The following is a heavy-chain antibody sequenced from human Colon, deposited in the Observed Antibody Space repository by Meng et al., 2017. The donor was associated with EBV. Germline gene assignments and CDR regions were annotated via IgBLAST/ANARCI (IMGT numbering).Heavy chain of an antibody. CDR1: GGSFSCQH. J-gene: IGHJ4*02. CDR3: ARLYPPDQWLLTSDTSEY. D-gene: IGHD6-19*01. CDR2: INQCGST. V-gene: IGHV4-34*01. Sequence: VQPHDVGPGPFKPSQTLSPPRPVYGGSFSCQHRTWIRQPPGKGAEGIGEINQCGSTNHHPSLKNRVNISTYTSKNQFSLEVKSVTAADTAVYFWARLYPPDQWLLTSDTSEYWGQGTLVTVSS.